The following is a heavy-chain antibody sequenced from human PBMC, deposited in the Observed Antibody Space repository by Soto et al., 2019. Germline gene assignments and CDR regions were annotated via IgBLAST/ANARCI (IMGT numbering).Heavy chain of an antibody. J-gene: IGHJ5*02. D-gene: IGHD6-19*01. CDR1: GLSVIDNY. Sequence: GGSLRLSCGASGLSVIDNYMGWVRQAPGRGLEWVSVMYAGGDTHYADSVKGRFTISRDNAENSVYLQMSSLRGEDTAMYYCARYSGWYSYNWFDPWGQGTLVTVSS. CDR3: ARYSGWYSYNWFDP. CDR2: MYAGGDT. V-gene: IGHV3-53*01.